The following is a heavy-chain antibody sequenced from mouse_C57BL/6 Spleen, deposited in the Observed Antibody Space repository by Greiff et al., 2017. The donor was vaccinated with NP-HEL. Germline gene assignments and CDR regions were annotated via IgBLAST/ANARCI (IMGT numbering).Heavy chain of an antibody. J-gene: IGHJ4*01. CDR1: GYAFTNYL. CDR3: ARSGDYDVGYYAMDY. D-gene: IGHD2-4*01. Sequence: QVQLQQSGAELVRPGTSVKVSCKASGYAFTNYLIEWVKQRPGQGLEWIGVINPGSGGTNYNEKFKGKATLTADKSSSTAYMQLSSLTSEDSAVYFCARSGDYDVGYYAMDYWGQGTSVTVSS. V-gene: IGHV1-54*01. CDR2: INPGSGGT.